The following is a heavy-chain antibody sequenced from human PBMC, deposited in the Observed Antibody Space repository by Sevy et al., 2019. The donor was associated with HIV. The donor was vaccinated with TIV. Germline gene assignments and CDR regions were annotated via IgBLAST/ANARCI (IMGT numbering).Heavy chain of an antibody. CDR3: VVLPPKLAGFDY. CDR1: GGSISSSNW. J-gene: IGHJ4*02. V-gene: IGHV4-4*02. D-gene: IGHD6-19*01. Sequence: SETLSLTCAVSGGSISSSNWWSWVRQPPGKGLEWIGEIYHSGSTNYNPSLKSRVTISVDKSKNQFSLKLSSVTAADTAVYYCVVLPPKLAGFDYWGQGTLVTVSS. CDR2: IYHSGST.